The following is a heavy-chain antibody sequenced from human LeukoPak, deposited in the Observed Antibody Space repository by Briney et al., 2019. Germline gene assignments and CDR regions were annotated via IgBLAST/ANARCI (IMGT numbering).Heavy chain of an antibody. V-gene: IGHV4-39*01. Sequence: SSETLSLTCTVSGGSVSSTTYYWSWICQPPGKGLEWIASINYSGSTYYNPSLKSRVTISVDTSENQFSLKLSSVTAADTAVYYCARYVVYGSGKYYFDYWGQGTLVTVSS. CDR1: GGSVSSTTYY. D-gene: IGHD3-10*01. CDR3: ARYVVYGSGKYYFDY. J-gene: IGHJ4*02. CDR2: INYSGST.